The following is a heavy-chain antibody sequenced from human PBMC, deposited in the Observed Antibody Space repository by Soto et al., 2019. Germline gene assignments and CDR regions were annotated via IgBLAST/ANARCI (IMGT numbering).Heavy chain of an antibody. V-gene: IGHV4-31*11. CDR1: GGSISSGGYY. CDR2: IYYSGST. Sequence: LSLTCAVSGGSISSGGYYWSWIRQHPGKGLEWIGYIYYSGSTYYNPSLKSRVTISVDTSKNQFSLKLSSVTAADTAVYYCARVFGFGGMDVWGQGTTVTVSS. D-gene: IGHD3-10*01. CDR3: ARVFGFGGMDV. J-gene: IGHJ6*02.